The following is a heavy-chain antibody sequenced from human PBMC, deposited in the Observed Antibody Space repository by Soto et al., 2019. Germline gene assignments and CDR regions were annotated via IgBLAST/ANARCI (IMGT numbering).Heavy chain of an antibody. Sequence: GGSLRLSCAASGFTFSSYGMHWVRQAPGKGLERVAVISYDGSNKYYADSVKGRFTISRDNSKNTLYLQMNSLRAEDTAVYYCAKVGEGGSGSYYYYYYGMDVWGQGTTVTVSS. V-gene: IGHV3-30*18. CDR2: ISYDGSNK. CDR1: GFTFSSYG. D-gene: IGHD1-26*01. CDR3: AKVGEGGSGSYYYYYYGMDV. J-gene: IGHJ6*02.